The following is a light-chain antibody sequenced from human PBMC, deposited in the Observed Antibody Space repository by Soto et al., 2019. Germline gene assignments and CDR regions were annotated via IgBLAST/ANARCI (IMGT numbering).Light chain of an antibody. J-gene: IGKJ1*01. CDR3: QQYDSSLRT. V-gene: IGKV3-20*01. CDR1: QSVRSTY. CDR2: GAS. Sequence: EIVLTQSPGTLSLSPGEGATLSCRASQSVRSTYLAWYQQKPGQAPRLLIYGASSRATGIPDRFSGSGSGTDFTLTISRLEPEDFAVYYCQQYDSSLRTFGQGTKV.